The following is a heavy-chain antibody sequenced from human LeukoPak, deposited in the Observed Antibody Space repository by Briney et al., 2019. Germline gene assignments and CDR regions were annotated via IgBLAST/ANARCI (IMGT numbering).Heavy chain of an antibody. D-gene: IGHD3-22*01. Sequence: GASVKVSCKASGYTFTSYGISWVRQAPGQGLEWMGGIIPIFETANYAQKFQGRVTITADESTNTAYMELNSLRSEDTAVYYCARETTGYYYVYWGQGTLVTVSS. J-gene: IGHJ4*02. CDR2: IIPIFETA. V-gene: IGHV1-69*13. CDR1: GYTFTSYG. CDR3: ARETTGYYYVY.